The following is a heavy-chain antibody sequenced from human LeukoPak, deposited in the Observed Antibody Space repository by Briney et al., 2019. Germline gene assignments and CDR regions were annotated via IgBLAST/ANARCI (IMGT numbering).Heavy chain of an antibody. J-gene: IGHJ4*02. CDR1: GFTFGDYA. Sequence: PGRSLRLSCTGSGFTFGDYAMSWVRQAPGKGLEWVGFIRSKGYGGTTEYDASVKGRLTISRDDFKSVAYLQMNSLITEDTAVYYCTRDVRHSYGPPSDYWGQGTLVIVSS. CDR3: TRDVRHSYGPPSDY. V-gene: IGHV3-49*04. CDR2: IRSKGYGGTT. D-gene: IGHD5-18*01.